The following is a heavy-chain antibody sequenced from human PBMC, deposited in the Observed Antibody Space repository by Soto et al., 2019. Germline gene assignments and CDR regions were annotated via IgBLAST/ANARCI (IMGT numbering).Heavy chain of an antibody. J-gene: IGHJ6*02. V-gene: IGHV1-2*04. D-gene: IGHD3-10*01. Sequence: QVQLVQSGAEVKKPGASVKVSCKASGYTFTGYYMHWVRQAPGQGVEWLGWINPNSGGTNYAQKFQGWVTMTRDTSISTAYMELSRLRSDATAVYYCATGYYGSRSYSDYYSYGMDVWGQGTTVTVSS. CDR2: INPNSGGT. CDR3: ATGYYGSRSYSDYYSYGMDV. CDR1: GYTFTGYY.